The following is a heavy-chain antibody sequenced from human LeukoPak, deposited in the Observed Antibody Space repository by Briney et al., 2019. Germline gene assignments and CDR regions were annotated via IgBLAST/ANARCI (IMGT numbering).Heavy chain of an antibody. CDR1: GFTFGSYA. D-gene: IGHD3-22*01. Sequence: GGSLRLSCAASGFTFGSYAMHWVRQAPGKGLEWVAVISYDGSNKYYADSVKGRFTISRDNSKNTLYLQMNSLRAEDTAVYYCARGYYDSSGYHDAFDIWGQGTMVTVSS. V-gene: IGHV3-30-3*01. J-gene: IGHJ3*02. CDR2: ISYDGSNK. CDR3: ARGYYDSSGYHDAFDI.